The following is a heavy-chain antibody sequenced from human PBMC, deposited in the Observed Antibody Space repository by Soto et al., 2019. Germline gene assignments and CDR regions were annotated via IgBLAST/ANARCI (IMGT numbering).Heavy chain of an antibody. J-gene: IGHJ1*01. V-gene: IGHV3-23*04. CDR3: AKRRLNTITSLSDF. CDR2: ISGNKMTT. Sequence: EIQLVESGGGLAQPGGSLRLSCVASGFSFSDYGMSWVRQSPQKTLGWVASISGNKMTTFYPDSVKGRFFISRDNSDTTLHLQMNSLRDDDTAIYYCAKRRLNTITSLSDFWGQGVQVTVSS. CDR1: GFSFSDYG. D-gene: IGHD2-2*01.